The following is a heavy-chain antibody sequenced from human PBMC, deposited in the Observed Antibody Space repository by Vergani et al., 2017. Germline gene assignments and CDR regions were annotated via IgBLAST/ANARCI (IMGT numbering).Heavy chain of an antibody. CDR1: GYTFTSYG. CDR2: ISAYNGNT. Sequence: QVQLVQSGAEVKKPGASVKVSCKASGYTFTSYGISWVRQAPGQGLEWMGWISAYNGNTNYAQKLQGRVTMTTDTSTSTAYMELRSLRSDDTAVYYWAGDSITMVRGVIIQPHLLPDYGMDVWGQGTTVTVSS. D-gene: IGHD3-10*01. CDR3: AGDSITMVRGVIIQPHLLPDYGMDV. V-gene: IGHV1-18*04. J-gene: IGHJ6*02.